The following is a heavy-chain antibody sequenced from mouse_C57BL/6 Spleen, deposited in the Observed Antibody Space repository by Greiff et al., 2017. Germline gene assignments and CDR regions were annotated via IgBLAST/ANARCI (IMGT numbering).Heavy chain of an antibody. CDR3: ARVTRRKNFDY. CDR2: IYPGSGST. V-gene: IGHV1-55*01. J-gene: IGHJ2*01. CDR1: GYTFPSYW. D-gene: IGHD2-12*01. Sequence: QVQLQQPGAELVKPGASVKMSCKASGYTFPSYWITWVKQRPGQGLAWIGDIYPGSGSTNYNEQFKSKATLTVDTSSGTAYMQLSSLTSEDSAVYYWARVTRRKNFDYWGQGTTLTGSS.